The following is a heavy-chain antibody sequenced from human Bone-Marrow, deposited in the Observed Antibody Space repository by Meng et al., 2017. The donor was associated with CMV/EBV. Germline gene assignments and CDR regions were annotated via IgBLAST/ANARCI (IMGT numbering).Heavy chain of an antibody. CDR3: ARFLVPAAISYYYGMDV. CDR1: GFTFSSYS. Sequence: LSLSCAASGFTFSSYSMNWVRQAPGKGLEWVSSISSSSSYIYYADSVKGRFTISRDNAKNSLYLQMNSLRAEDTAVYYCARFLVPAAISYYYGMDVWGQGTTVTVSS. J-gene: IGHJ6*02. D-gene: IGHD2-2*01. CDR2: ISSSSSYI. V-gene: IGHV3-21*01.